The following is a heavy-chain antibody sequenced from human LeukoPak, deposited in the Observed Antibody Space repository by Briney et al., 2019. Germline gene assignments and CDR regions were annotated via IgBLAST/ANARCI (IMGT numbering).Heavy chain of an antibody. V-gene: IGHV3-33*01. Sequence: PGGSLRLSCAASGFTFSSYGMHWVRQAPGKGLEWVAVIWYDGSNKYYADSVKGRFTISRDNAKNTLYLQMNSLRAEDTAVYYCARDPSSYYYDSSGYWDYWGQGTLVTVSS. CDR2: IWYDGSNK. CDR1: GFTFSSYG. CDR3: ARDPSSYYYDSSGYWDY. J-gene: IGHJ4*02. D-gene: IGHD3-22*01.